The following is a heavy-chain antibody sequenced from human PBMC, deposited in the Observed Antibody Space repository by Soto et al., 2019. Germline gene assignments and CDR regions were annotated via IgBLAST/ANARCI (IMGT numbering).Heavy chain of an antibody. V-gene: IGHV1-69*01. D-gene: IGHD1-7*01. J-gene: IGHJ6*02. CDR2: IIPIFGTA. Sequence: QVQLVQSGAEVKKPGSSVKVSCKASGGTFSSYAISWVRQAPGQGLEWMGGIIPIFGTANYAQKFQGRVTITADESTSTAYMELSSLRSEDTAVYYCARGSSGTTLSYYYYGMDVWGQGTTVTVSS. CDR1: GGTFSSYA. CDR3: ARGSSGTTLSYYYYGMDV.